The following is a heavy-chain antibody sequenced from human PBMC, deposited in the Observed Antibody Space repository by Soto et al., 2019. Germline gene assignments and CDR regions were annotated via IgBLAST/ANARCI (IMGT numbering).Heavy chain of an antibody. CDR1: GFTFSSYD. J-gene: IGHJ6*02. CDR2: IGTAGDT. Sequence: EVQLVESGGGLVQPGGSLRLSCAASGFTFSSYDMHWVRQATGKGLEWVSAIGTAGDTYYPGSVKGRFTISRENAKNSLYLQMNSLRAGDTAVYYCARRLRAAGYYYGMDVWGQGTTVTVSS. CDR3: ARRLRAAGYYYGMDV. D-gene: IGHD6-13*01. V-gene: IGHV3-13*04.